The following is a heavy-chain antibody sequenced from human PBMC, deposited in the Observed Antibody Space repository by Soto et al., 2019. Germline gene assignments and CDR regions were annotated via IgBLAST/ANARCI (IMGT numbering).Heavy chain of an antibody. D-gene: IGHD5-12*01. CDR1: GYTFTGYY. J-gene: IGHJ6*02. V-gene: IGHV1-2*04. CDR3: ARVYGGPIVATDEGLNSYYYGMDV. Sequence: ASVKVSCKASGYTFTGYYMHWVRQAPGQGLEWMGWINPNSGGTNYAQKFQGWVTMTRDTSISTAYMELSRLRSDDTAVYYCARVYGGPIVATDEGLNSYYYGMDVWGQGTTVTVSS. CDR2: INPNSGGT.